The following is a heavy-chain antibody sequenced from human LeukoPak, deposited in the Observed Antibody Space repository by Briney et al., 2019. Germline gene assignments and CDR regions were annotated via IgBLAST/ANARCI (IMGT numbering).Heavy chain of an antibody. CDR3: ARAPAEIGGYYPEYFRH. D-gene: IGHD3-22*01. V-gene: IGHV3-74*01. CDR1: GFTFSSYW. CDR2: IKSDGST. J-gene: IGHJ1*01. Sequence: GGSLRLSCAASGFTFSSYWMHWVRQAPGKGLVRVSRIKSDGSTNYADSVKGRFTISRDNAKNTVSLQMNSLRAEDTGVYYCARAPAEIGGYYPEYFRHWGQGTLVTVSS.